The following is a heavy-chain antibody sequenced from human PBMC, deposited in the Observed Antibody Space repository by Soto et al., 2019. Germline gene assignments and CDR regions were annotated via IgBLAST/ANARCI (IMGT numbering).Heavy chain of an antibody. J-gene: IGHJ1*01. D-gene: IGHD3-16*01. CDR1: GYTFTSYY. V-gene: IGHV1-46*01. CDR2: INPSGGST. CDR3: AQDAGRLGELWGYLQN. Sequence: ASVKVSCKASGYTFTSYYMHWVRQAPGQGLEWMGIINPSGGSTSYAQKFQGRVTMTRDTSTSTVYMELSSLRPEDTALYFCAQDAGRLGELWGYLQNWGQGTPVTVSS.